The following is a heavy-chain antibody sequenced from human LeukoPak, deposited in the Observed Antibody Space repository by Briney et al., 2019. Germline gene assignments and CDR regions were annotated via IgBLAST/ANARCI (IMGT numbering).Heavy chain of an antibody. CDR2: ISAYNGNT. D-gene: IGHD6-25*01. CDR1: GYTFTSYG. V-gene: IGHV1-18*01. Sequence: ASVKVSCKASGYTFTSYGISWVRQAPGQGLEWMGWISAYNGNTNYAQKLQGRVTMTTDTSTSTAYMELRSLRSDDTAVYYCAREFVAATGWDWFDPWGQGTLVTVSS. J-gene: IGHJ5*02. CDR3: AREFVAATGWDWFDP.